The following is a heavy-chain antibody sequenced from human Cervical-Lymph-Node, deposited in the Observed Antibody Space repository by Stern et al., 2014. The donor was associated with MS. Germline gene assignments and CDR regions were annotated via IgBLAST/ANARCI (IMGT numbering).Heavy chain of an antibody. J-gene: IGHJ4*02. CDR2: IFPGGSDI. CDR1: GYTFTSYW. CDR3: ARQRYFDY. Sequence: VQLVESGPEVKRPGESLKISCQASGYTFTSYWIGWVRQMPGKGLEGIAIIFPGGSDIRYSPSFQGQVTISADKSSSTAFVQWNNLKASDTAIYYCARQRYFDYWGQGTLVTVSS. V-gene: IGHV5-51*01.